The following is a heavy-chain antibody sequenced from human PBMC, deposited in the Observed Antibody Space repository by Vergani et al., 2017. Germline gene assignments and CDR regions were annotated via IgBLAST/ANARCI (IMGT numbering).Heavy chain of an antibody. Sequence: QVQLVQSGAEVKKPGASVKVSCKASGGTFSSYAISWVRQAPGQGLEWMGWMNPNSGNTGYAQKFQGRVTMTRNTSISTAYMELSSLRSEDTAVYYCARVFQLRFLEWLSEGAFDIWGQGTMVTVSS. CDR1: GGTFSSYA. CDR3: ARVFQLRFLEWLSEGAFDI. V-gene: IGHV1-8*02. J-gene: IGHJ3*02. D-gene: IGHD3-3*01. CDR2: MNPNSGNT.